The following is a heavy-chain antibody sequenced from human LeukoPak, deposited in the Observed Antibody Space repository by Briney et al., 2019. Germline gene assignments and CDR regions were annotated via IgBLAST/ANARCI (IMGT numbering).Heavy chain of an antibody. D-gene: IGHD5-24*01. V-gene: IGHV3-30-3*01. CDR3: ARGHVGRGTLGL. Sequence: PGGSLRLSCAASGFTFSSYAMHWVRQAPGKGLEWVAVISYDGSNKYYADSVKGRFTISKDNSKNTLYLQMNSLRAEDTAVYYCARGHVGRGTLGLWGQGTLVTVSS. CDR1: GFTFSSYA. CDR2: ISYDGSNK. J-gene: IGHJ4*02.